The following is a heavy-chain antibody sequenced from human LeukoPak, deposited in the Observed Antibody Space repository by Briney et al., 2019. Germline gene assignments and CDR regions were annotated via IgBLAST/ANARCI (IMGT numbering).Heavy chain of an antibody. CDR1: GFTFSSYE. V-gene: IGHV3-48*03. CDR3: ARARELWGDY. D-gene: IGHD1-26*01. Sequence: PGGSLRLSCAASGFTFSSYEMNWVRQAPGKGLEWVSYISSSGSTIYYADSVKGRFTISRDNAKNSLYLQMNSLRAEDTAVYYCARARELWGDYWGQGTLVTVSS. J-gene: IGHJ4*02. CDR2: ISSSGSTI.